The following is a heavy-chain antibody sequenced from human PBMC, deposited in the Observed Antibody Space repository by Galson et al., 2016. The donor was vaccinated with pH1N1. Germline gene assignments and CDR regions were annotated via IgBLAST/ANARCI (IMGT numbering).Heavy chain of an antibody. V-gene: IGHV5-51*01. J-gene: IGHJ6*03. CDR2: IYLDDSDT. D-gene: IGHD1-1*01. CDR1: GYGFPTSW. CDR3: ARHVALDPPVEYYYIDV. Sequence: QSGAEVKKPGESLKISCKGSGYGFPTSWIGWVRQIPGKGLEWLGSIYLDDSDTRYSPSFQGQVTISTDKSIRTTYLQWSSLKASDTAIYYCARHVALDPPVEYYYIDVWGKGTTVIVSS.